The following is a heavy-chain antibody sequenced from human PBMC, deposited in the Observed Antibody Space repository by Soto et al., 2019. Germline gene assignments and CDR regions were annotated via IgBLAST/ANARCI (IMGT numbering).Heavy chain of an antibody. V-gene: IGHV4-30-4*01. Sequence: SETLSLTCTVSGGSISSGDYYWSWIRQPPGKGLEWIGYIYYSGSTYYNPSLKSRVTISVDTSKNQFSLKLSSVTAADTAVYYCARGLNYYDSSGYYYYFDYWGQGTLVTVS. CDR3: ARGLNYYDSSGYYYYFDY. CDR1: GGSISSGDYY. CDR2: IYYSGST. D-gene: IGHD3-22*01. J-gene: IGHJ4*02.